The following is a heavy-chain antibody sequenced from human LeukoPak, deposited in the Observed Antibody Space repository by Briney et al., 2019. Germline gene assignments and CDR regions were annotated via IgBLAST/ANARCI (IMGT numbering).Heavy chain of an antibody. CDR1: GGTFSSYA. V-gene: IGHV1-69*13. Sequence: GASVKVSCKASGGTFSSYAISWVRQAPGQGLEWMGGIIPIFGTANYAQKFQGRVTITADESTSTAYMELSSLRSEDTAVYYCARDREVRGVFDALDYWGQGTLVTVSS. CDR3: ARDREVRGVFDALDY. D-gene: IGHD3-10*01. CDR2: IIPIFGTA. J-gene: IGHJ4*02.